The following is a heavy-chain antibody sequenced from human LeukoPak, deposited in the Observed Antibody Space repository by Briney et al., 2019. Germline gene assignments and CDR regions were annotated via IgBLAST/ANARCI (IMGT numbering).Heavy chain of an antibody. D-gene: IGHD6-13*01. CDR2: IWSHGNEK. J-gene: IGHJ3*02. Sequence: GRSLRLSCAASGFTFSFYGMRWVRQAPGKGLKWVAVIWSHGNEKYYADSVEGRFTVSRDNSENTLYLQMNSLRDEDTAVYYCARWGISAAHDAFDMWGQGTMVTVSS. V-gene: IGHV3-33*01. CDR3: ARWGISAAHDAFDM. CDR1: GFTFSFYG.